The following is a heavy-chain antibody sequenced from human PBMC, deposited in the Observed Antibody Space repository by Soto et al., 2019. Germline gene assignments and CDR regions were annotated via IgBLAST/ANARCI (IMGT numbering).Heavy chain of an antibody. D-gene: IGHD6-6*01. J-gene: IGHJ6*02. CDR1: GFTFSNYG. CDR3: TRGTRPYGMDV. V-gene: IGHV3-33*01. Sequence: GGSLRLSCAASGFTFSNYGMHWVRQAPGKGLEWVAIIWHDGNNKYYADSVRGRFTFSRDDSKRIAYLQMNSLKTEDTGVYWCTRGTRPYGMDVWGQGTTVTVSS. CDR2: IWHDGNNK.